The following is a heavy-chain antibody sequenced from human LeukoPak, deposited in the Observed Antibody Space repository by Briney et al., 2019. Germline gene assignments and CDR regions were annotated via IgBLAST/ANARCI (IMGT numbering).Heavy chain of an antibody. V-gene: IGHV4-59*03. CDR3: AAESERWLVRS. J-gene: IGHJ4*02. CDR1: GGTITSSY. Sequence: PSETLSLTCTVSGGTITSSYWNWFRQAPGKGLEWIGYMYYIGTTNYNPSLKSRVTISIDTSKNQFSLKLNSVTAADTAVYYCAAESERWLVRSWGQGTLVTVSS. D-gene: IGHD6-19*01. CDR2: MYYIGTT.